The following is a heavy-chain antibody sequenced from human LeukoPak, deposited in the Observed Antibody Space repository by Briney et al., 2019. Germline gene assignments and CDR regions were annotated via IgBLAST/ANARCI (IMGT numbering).Heavy chain of an antibody. CDR1: GGSVNGYY. Sequence: SETLSLTCTVSGGSVNGYYWNWIRQPPGKGLEWIRFIHYSGLTVYCPSFQSRVTMSVDTSRNQFSLDLSSVTAADTALYYCSRDPPEDEWNSLDSWGQGTLVTVSS. CDR2: IHYSGLT. J-gene: IGHJ4*02. D-gene: IGHD1-7*01. V-gene: IGHV4-59*02. CDR3: SRDPPEDEWNSLDS.